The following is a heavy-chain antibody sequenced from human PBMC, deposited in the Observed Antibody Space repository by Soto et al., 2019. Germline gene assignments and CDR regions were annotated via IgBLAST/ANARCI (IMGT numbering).Heavy chain of an antibody. Sequence: QVQLVESGGGLVKPGGSLRLSCAASGFTFSDYYMSWIRQAPGKGLEWVSYISSSGSTIYYADSVKGRCTISRDNAKNSRYPEMNSVRAEAPAVYYCARGEGLLSFGFDCWGQVTLVIVSS. J-gene: IGHJ4*02. CDR2: ISSSGSTI. V-gene: IGHV3-11*01. D-gene: IGHD3-3*01. CDR1: GFTFSDYY. CDR3: ARGEGLLSFGFDC.